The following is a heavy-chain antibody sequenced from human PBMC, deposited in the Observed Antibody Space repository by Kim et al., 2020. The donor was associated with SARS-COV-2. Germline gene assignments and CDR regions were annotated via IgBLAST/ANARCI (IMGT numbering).Heavy chain of an antibody. Sequence: VKGRFTISRDSSKNTLYLQMNRLRAEDTAVYYCAIGYYDILTGYSSPLDYWGQGTLVTVSS. J-gene: IGHJ4*02. V-gene: IGHV3-23*01. CDR3: AIGYYDILTGYSSPLDY. D-gene: IGHD3-9*01.